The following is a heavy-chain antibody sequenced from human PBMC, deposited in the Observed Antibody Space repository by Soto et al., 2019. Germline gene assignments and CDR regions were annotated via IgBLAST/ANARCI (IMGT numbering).Heavy chain of an antibody. CDR1: GFTFTSSA. J-gene: IGHJ4*02. Sequence: SVKVSCKASGFTFTSSAVQWVRQARGQRLEWIGWIVVGSGNTNYAQKFQERVTITRDMSTSTAYMELSSLRSEDTAVYYCAADLGTTVTTLDYWGQGTLVTFSS. CDR3: AADLGTTVTTLDY. D-gene: IGHD4-17*01. CDR2: IVVGSGNT. V-gene: IGHV1-58*01.